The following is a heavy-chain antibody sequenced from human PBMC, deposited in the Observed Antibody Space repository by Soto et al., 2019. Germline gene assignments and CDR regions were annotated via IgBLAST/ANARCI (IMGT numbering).Heavy chain of an antibody. CDR2: ISYDGSNK. Sequence: GGSLRLSCAASGFTFSSYGMHWVRQAPGKGLEWVAVISYDGSNKYYADSVKGRFTISRDNSKNTLYLQMNSLRAEDTAVYYCAKETIISYYDSSGSFDYWGQGTLVTVSS. V-gene: IGHV3-30*18. D-gene: IGHD3-22*01. J-gene: IGHJ4*02. CDR1: GFTFSSYG. CDR3: AKETIISYYDSSGSFDY.